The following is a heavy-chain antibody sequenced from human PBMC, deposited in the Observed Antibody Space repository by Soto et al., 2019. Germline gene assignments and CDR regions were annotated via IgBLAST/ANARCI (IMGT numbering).Heavy chain of an antibody. CDR2: FDPEDGET. Sequence: QVQLVQSGAEVKKPGASVKVSCKVSGYTLTELSMHWVRQAPGKGLEWMGGFDPEDGETIYAQKFQGRVAMTDDTYTDTAYMDLSSLRSEYTAVHYGSTAKQLGYYGMVVWGQGTTVTVSS. CDR3: STAKQLGYYGMVV. J-gene: IGHJ6*02. CDR1: GYTLTELS. D-gene: IGHD6-13*01. V-gene: IGHV1-24*01.